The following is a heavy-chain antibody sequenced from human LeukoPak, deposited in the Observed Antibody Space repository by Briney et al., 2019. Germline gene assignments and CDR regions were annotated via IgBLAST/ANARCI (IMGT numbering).Heavy chain of an antibody. V-gene: IGHV3-9*01. D-gene: IGHD5-24*01. CDR3: AKDIRDGYTNTLDY. CDR2: ISWNSGSI. CDR1: GFTFSSYA. J-gene: IGHJ4*02. Sequence: GGSLRLSCAASGFTFSSYAMSWVRQAPGKGLEWVSGISWNSGSIGYADSVKGRFTISRDNAKNSLYLQMNSLRAEDTALYYCAKDIRDGYTNTLDYWGQGTLVTVSS.